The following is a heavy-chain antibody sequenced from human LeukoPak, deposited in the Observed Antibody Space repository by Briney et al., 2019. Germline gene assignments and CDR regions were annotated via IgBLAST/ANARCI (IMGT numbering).Heavy chain of an antibody. Sequence: GESLKISCEASGYSFSSHGIVWVRQMPGKGLEWMGILNPADSVTIYSPSFQGQVTISADKSITTAYLQWSSLKASDTAMYYCARRYCSGGTCYYFDYWGQGALVTVSS. CDR2: LNPADSVT. V-gene: IGHV5-51*01. D-gene: IGHD2-15*01. CDR1: GYSFSSHG. J-gene: IGHJ4*02. CDR3: ARRYCSGGTCYYFDY.